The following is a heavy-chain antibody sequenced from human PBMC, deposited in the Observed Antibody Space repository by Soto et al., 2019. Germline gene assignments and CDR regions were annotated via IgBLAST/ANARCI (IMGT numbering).Heavy chain of an antibody. J-gene: IGHJ2*01. CDR1: GFTFSSYA. Sequence: EVQLLESGGGLVQPGGSLRLSCAASGFTFSSYAMSWVRQAPGKGLEWVSAISGSGGSTYYADSVKGRFTISRDNSQNTLYLEKNSLRAQETGVYYCATCRTTHYWYFDLWGRGTLVTVSS. V-gene: IGHV3-23*01. CDR3: ATCRTTHYWYFDL. CDR2: ISGSGGST.